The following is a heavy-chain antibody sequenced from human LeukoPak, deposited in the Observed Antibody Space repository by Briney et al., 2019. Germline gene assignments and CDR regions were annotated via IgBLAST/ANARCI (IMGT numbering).Heavy chain of an antibody. J-gene: IGHJ4*02. Sequence: NSSETLSLTCTVSGGSISSYYWSWIRQPPGEGLEWIGNFRYSGNTDYNPSLKSRVTISLDTSKNQFSLKLNSVTAADTAVYYCAATQKWLAFDYWGQGILVTVSS. D-gene: IGHD6-19*01. CDR3: AATQKWLAFDY. V-gene: IGHV4-59*01. CDR1: GGSISSYY. CDR2: FRYSGNT.